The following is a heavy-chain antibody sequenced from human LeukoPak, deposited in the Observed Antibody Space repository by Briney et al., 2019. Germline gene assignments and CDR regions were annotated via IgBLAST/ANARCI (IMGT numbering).Heavy chain of an antibody. D-gene: IGHD6-19*01. CDR3: VRNLAVAGTCFDS. V-gene: IGHV3-7*03. CDR1: GFTFRNYW. J-gene: IGHJ4*02. CDR2: IKQDGSDR. Sequence: GGSLRLSCAASGFTFRNYWMSWVRQAPGTGLEWVDNIKQDGSDRNYVTSVRGRFTISRDNAESSLFLQMNSLRAEDTAVYYCVRNLAVAGTCFDSWGQGTLVTVSS.